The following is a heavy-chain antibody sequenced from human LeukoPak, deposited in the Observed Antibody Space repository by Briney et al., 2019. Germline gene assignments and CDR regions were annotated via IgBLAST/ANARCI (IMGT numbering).Heavy chain of an antibody. V-gene: IGHV1-18*01. Sequence: VASVKLSCKASGYTFTSYGISWVRQAPGQGLEWVGWISAYNGNTNYAQKLQGRVTMTTDTSTSTAYMEVRSLRSDDTAVYYCTRDRGGGGITGSWGQGTLVTVSS. CDR2: ISAYNGNT. D-gene: IGHD1-20*01. CDR3: TRDRGGGGITGS. J-gene: IGHJ4*02. CDR1: GYTFTSYG.